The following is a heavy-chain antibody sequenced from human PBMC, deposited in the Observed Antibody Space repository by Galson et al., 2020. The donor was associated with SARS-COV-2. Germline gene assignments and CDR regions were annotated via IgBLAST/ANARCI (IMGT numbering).Heavy chain of an antibody. V-gene: IGHV4-39*07. CDR1: DTSVSDTSYY. CDR2: IYYTGRT. Sequence: ASETLSLTCTVSDTSVSDTSYYWGWIRQPPGKGLEWLGSIYYTGRTFYNPSLVSRVAISMDTSKNQFSLRLTSVSAADMAVYYCARKASTYDYWGQGKLVTVSS. J-gene: IGHJ4*02. CDR3: ARKASTYDY.